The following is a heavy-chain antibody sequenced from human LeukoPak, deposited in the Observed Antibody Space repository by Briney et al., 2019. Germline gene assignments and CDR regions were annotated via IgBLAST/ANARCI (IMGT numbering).Heavy chain of an antibody. Sequence: PSETLSLTCAVYGGSFSGYYWSWIRQPPGKGLKWIGEINHSGSTNYNPSLKSRVTISVDTSKNQFSLKLSSVTAADTAVYYCARSPVSDSSGREPFDIWGQGTMVTVSS. CDR3: ARSPVSDSSGREPFDI. J-gene: IGHJ3*02. CDR1: GGSFSGYY. D-gene: IGHD3-22*01. V-gene: IGHV4-34*01. CDR2: INHSGST.